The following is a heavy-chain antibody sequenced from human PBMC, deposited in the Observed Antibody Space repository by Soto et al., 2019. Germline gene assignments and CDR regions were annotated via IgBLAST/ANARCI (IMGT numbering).Heavy chain of an antibody. V-gene: IGHV1-18*01. J-gene: IGHJ4*02. CDR2: ISNHNGNT. Sequence: QVQLVQSGAEMKKPGASVRVSCKASGYTFVTYGISWVRQAPGQGLEWLGWISNHNGNTKFAQKVQGRVTMTTDISTTTAYMELRSLRSDDTAVYYCASDLYDYGFFDFWGQGTLVTVSS. D-gene: IGHD4-17*01. CDR1: GYTFVTYG. CDR3: ASDLYDYGFFDF.